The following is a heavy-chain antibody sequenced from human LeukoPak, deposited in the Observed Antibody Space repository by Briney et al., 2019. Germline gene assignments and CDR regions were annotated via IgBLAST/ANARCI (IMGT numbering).Heavy chain of an antibody. D-gene: IGHD1-14*01. CDR2: IREDGSMN. CDR1: GFTFSSFW. J-gene: IGHJ5*02. V-gene: IGHV3-7*01. CDR3: ATLTAHH. Sequence: GGSLRLSCAASGFTFSSFWMSWVRQAPGKGLEWVATIREDGSMNYYVDSVKGRFTISRDNAKNSLYLQMNNLRAEDTAVYYCATLTAHHWGQGILVTVSS.